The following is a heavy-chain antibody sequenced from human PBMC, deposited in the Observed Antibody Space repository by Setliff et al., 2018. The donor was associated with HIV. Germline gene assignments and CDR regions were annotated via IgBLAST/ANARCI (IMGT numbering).Heavy chain of an antibody. Sequence: GGSLRLSCGASGFTFSGFAMNWVRQAPGKGLEWVSSISSSNNYIYYADSVNGRFTLSRDISENALYLQIDSLRPEDTAVYYCARLRLYNSALDYWGQGTLVTVSS. CDR2: ISSSNNYI. CDR3: ARLRLYNSALDY. J-gene: IGHJ4*02. D-gene: IGHD3-10*01. V-gene: IGHV3-21*01. CDR1: GFTFSGFA.